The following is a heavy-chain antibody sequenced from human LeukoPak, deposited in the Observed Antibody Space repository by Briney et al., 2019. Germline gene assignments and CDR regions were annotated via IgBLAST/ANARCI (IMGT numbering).Heavy chain of an antibody. D-gene: IGHD3-3*01. CDR2: IIPMFGTS. CDR1: GGTFSSHA. CDR3: ARDHARSSPSPVFWSGYIDV. Sequence: GSSVKVSCKASGGTFSSHALSWVRQAPGQGLEWMGGIIPMFGTSNYAQKFHGRVTITAYESTSTAYMELSSLRAEDTAVYYCARDHARSSPSPVFWSGYIDVWGKGTTVTVSS. J-gene: IGHJ6*04. V-gene: IGHV1-69*01.